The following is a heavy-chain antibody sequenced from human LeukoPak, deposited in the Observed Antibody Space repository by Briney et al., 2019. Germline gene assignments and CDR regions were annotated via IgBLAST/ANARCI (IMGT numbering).Heavy chain of an antibody. D-gene: IGHD3-3*01. J-gene: IGHJ6*02. CDR3: ARDPNVLRFLEWFPGGGMDV. Sequence: GGSLRLSCAASGFTFSSYEMNWVRQAPGKGLEWVSYISSSGSTIYYADSVKGRFTISRDNAKNSLYLQMNSPRAEDTAVYYCARDPNVLRFLEWFPGGGMDVWGQGTTVTVSS. CDR2: ISSSGSTI. V-gene: IGHV3-48*03. CDR1: GFTFSSYE.